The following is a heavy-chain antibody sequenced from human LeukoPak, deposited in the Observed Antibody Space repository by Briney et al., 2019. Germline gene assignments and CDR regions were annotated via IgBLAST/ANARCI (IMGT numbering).Heavy chain of an antibody. CDR2: ISSSSSYI. D-gene: IGHD3-16*01. J-gene: IGHJ4*02. CDR1: GFTFSSYS. Sequence: GGSLRLSCAASGFTFSSYSMNWVRQAPGKGLEWVSSISSSSSYIYYADSVKGRFTISRDNSKNTLYLQMNSLRAEDTAVYYCARDKFGGTDYWGQGTLVTVSS. CDR3: ARDKFGGTDY. V-gene: IGHV3-21*01.